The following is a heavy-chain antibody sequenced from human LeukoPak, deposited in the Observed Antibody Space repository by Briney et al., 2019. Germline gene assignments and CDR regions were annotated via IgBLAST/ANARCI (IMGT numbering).Heavy chain of an antibody. V-gene: IGHV3-33*06. CDR1: GFTFSSDW. J-gene: IGHJ4*02. Sequence: GGSLRLSFSASGFTFSSDWISSVRQAPGKGRGWVAVIWYDGSNKNYADYVKGRFTISRDNSKNTLYLQMSSLRAEDTAVYYCAKDRSRRMGFGELLSDYWGQGNLVTVSS. D-gene: IGHD3-10*01. CDR2: IWYDGSNK. CDR3: AKDRSRRMGFGELLSDY.